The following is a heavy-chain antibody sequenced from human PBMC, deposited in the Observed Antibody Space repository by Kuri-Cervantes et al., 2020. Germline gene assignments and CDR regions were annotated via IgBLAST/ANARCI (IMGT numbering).Heavy chain of an antibody. J-gene: IGHJ4*02. Sequence: SETLSLSCAVYGGAFSGYYWSWIRQPPGKGLGWIGEINHSGSTNYKPSTKSRITISADTTKNQFSLKLSYVTAADTAVYCCARDSRAAAGVDYWGQGTLVTVSS. CDR2: INHSGST. D-gene: IGHD6-13*01. V-gene: IGHV4-34*01. CDR3: ARDSRAAAGVDY. CDR1: GGAFSGYY.